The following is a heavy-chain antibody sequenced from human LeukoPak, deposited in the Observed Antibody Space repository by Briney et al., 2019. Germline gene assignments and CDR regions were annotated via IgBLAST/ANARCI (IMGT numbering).Heavy chain of an antibody. CDR2: MNPNSGDT. CDR3: ARGSRMGRGVDGDY. Sequence: ASVKVSRKASGYTFTTYDINWVRQATGQGLEWLGWMNPNSGDTGYAQKFQGRVTMTRNTSISTAYMELNSLTSEDTAVYYCARGSRMGRGVDGDYWGQGTLVTVSS. V-gene: IGHV1-8*01. CDR1: GYTFTTYD. J-gene: IGHJ4*02. D-gene: IGHD3-10*01.